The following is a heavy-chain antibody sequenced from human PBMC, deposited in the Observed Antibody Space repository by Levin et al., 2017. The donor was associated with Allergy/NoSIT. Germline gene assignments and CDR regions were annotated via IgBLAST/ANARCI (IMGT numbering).Heavy chain of an antibody. V-gene: IGHV3-48*03. D-gene: IGHD3-3*01. CDR2: ISSTGSTI. Sequence: GESLKISCAASGFTFSSYEMNWVRRAPGKGLEWVSYISSTGSTIYSADSVKGRFTISRDNAKNSLYLHMNSLRAEDTAVYYYARQLGNFWSGYNYFDYWGQGTLVTVSS. J-gene: IGHJ4*02. CDR1: GFTFSSYE. CDR3: ARQLGNFWSGYNYFDY.